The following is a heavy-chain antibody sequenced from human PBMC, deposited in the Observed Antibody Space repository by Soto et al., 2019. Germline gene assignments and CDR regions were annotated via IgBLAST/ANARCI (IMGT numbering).Heavy chain of an antibody. V-gene: IGHV4-59*01. D-gene: IGHD6-6*01. CDR2: IYYSGST. CDR1: GGSISSYY. J-gene: IGHJ6*03. CDR3: ARVGTIAARPIYYYYMDV. Sequence: SETLSLTCTVSGGSISSYYWSWIRQPPGKGLEWIGYIYYSGSTNYNPSLKSRVTISVDTSKNQFSLKLSSVTAADTAVYYCARVGTIAARPIYYYYMDVWGKGTTVTVSS.